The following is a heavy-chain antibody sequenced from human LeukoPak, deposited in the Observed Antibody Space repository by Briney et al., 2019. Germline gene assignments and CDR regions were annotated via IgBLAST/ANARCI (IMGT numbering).Heavy chain of an antibody. Sequence: SGTLSLTCAVSGGSISSSNWWSWVRQPPGKGLGWIGEIYHSGSTNYNPSLKSRVTISVDTSKNQFSLKLSSVTAADTAVYYCARRLAAAGYFDYWGQGTLVTVSS. CDR3: ARRLAAAGYFDY. CDR1: GGSISSSNW. J-gene: IGHJ4*02. CDR2: IYHSGST. D-gene: IGHD6-13*01. V-gene: IGHV4-4*02.